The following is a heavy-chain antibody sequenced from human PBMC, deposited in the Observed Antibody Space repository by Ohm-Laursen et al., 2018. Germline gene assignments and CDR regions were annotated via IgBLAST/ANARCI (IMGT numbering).Heavy chain of an antibody. V-gene: IGHV3-23*01. Sequence: SLRLSCAASGFTFSSYTMSWVRQAPGKGLEWVSSITGRGSGTYYADSVKGRFTISRDNSKNSLYLHMNSLRAEDTAVYYCATMGGSTMFGVVTTDYWYIDLWGRGPLVTVSS. CDR3: ATMGGSTMFGVVTTDYWYIDL. CDR1: GFTFSSYT. CDR2: ITGRGSGT. D-gene: IGHD3-3*01. J-gene: IGHJ2*01.